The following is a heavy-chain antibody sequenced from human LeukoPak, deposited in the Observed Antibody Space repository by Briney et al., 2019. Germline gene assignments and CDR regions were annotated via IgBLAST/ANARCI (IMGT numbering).Heavy chain of an antibody. D-gene: IGHD3-22*01. V-gene: IGHV1-2*02. CDR3: ARDKDYDSGSVYSYYYMDV. CDR2: INPNNDDT. CDR1: GYTFTDYY. J-gene: IGHJ6*03. Sequence: ASVKVSCKASGYTFTDYYIHWVRQAPGQGLEWMGWINPNNDDTTYTQKFQGRVTMTRDTSISAAYMELSSLRSDDTAVYFCARDKDYDSGSVYSYYYMDVWGKGTTVTVSS.